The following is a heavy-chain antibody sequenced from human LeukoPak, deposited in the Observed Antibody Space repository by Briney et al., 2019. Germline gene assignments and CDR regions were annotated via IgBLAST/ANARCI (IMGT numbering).Heavy chain of an antibody. CDR2: IKQDGSEK. J-gene: IGHJ4*02. Sequence: GGSLRLSCAVSGFTFSSYAMNWVRQAPGKGLEWVANIKQDGSEKYYVDSVKGRFTISRDNAKNSLYLQMNSLRAEDTAVYYCARDGAYGDYGQYYFDYWGQGTLVTVSS. CDR3: ARDGAYGDYGQYYFDY. D-gene: IGHD4-17*01. V-gene: IGHV3-7*01. CDR1: GFTFSSYA.